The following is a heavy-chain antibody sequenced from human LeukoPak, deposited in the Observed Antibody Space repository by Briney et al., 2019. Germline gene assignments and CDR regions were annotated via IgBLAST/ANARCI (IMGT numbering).Heavy chain of an antibody. D-gene: IGHD5-18*01. CDR3: ARTGYNYGTPLNY. CDR1: GFTFSNYA. J-gene: IGHJ4*02. V-gene: IGHV3-23*01. CDR2: ISYGDGST. Sequence: GGSLRLSCAASGFTFSNYAMSWVRQAPGKGLEWVSSISYGDGSTYYADSLKGRSTISRDNSKSMLYLQMNSLRADDTAVYYCARTGYNYGTPLNYWGQGTLVTVSS.